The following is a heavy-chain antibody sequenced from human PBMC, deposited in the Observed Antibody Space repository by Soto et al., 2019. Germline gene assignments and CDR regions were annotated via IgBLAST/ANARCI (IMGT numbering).Heavy chain of an antibody. Sequence: QLQLQESGPGLVKPSGTLSLTCTVSGGSISSSSYYWGWIRQAPGKGLEWIGRIYYSGSTYYNPSLKSRLTISVDTSKNQFSLKLSSVTAADTAVYYGARHIDYWGQGTLVTVSS. J-gene: IGHJ4*02. V-gene: IGHV4-39*01. CDR2: IYYSGST. CDR3: ARHIDY. CDR1: GGSISSSSYY.